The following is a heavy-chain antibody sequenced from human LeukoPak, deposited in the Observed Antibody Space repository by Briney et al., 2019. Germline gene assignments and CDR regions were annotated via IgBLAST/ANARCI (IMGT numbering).Heavy chain of an antibody. CDR2: IYPGDSDT. J-gene: IGHJ4*02. V-gene: IGHV5-51*01. D-gene: IGHD2-21*01. CDR3: ARQTFGDNSFDY. CDR1: GYSFTSYW. Sequence: GEALKISCKCSGYSFTSYWLAWVRQMPGRGPEWMGIIYPGDSDTRYSPSFQGQVTISTDKSISTAYLQWSSLNASDTAMYYCARQTFGDNSFDYWGQGTLVTVSS.